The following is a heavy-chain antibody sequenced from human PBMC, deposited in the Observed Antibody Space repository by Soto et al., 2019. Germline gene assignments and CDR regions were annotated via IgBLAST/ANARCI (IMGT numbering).Heavy chain of an antibody. CDR2: IYYSGST. CDR3: ARRYSSGWSGWFDP. Sequence: SETLSPTCSVSGGSIISYYWSWIRQPPGKGLEWIGYIYYSGSTNYNPSLKSRVTISVDTSKNQFSLNLSSVTAADTAVYYCARRYSSGWSGWFDPWGQGTLVTVSS. J-gene: IGHJ5*02. CDR1: GGSIISYY. D-gene: IGHD6-19*01. V-gene: IGHV4-59*01.